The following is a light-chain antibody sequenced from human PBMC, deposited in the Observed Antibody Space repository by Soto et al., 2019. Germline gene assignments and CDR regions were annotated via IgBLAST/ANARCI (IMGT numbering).Light chain of an antibody. CDR3: AAWDDSLNGVV. CDR1: SSNIGSTT. V-gene: IGLV1-44*01. J-gene: IGLJ3*02. Sequence: QSVLTQPPSASGTPGQRVTIACSGSSSNIGSTTVKWYQQLPGTAPKLLIYNNNQRPSGVPDRFSGSKSGTSASLAISGLHSEDEADYYCAAWDDSLNGVVFGGGTKVTVL. CDR2: NNN.